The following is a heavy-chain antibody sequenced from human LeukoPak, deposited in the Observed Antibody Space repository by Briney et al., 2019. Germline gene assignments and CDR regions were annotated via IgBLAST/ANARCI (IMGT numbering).Heavy chain of an antibody. CDR3: ASPYRDGYNKDAFDI. J-gene: IGHJ3*02. Sequence: PGGSLRLSCAASGFTFSSYSMNWVRQAPGKGLEWVSYISSSSSTIYYADSVKGRFTISRDNAKNSLYLQMNSLRAEDTAVYYCASPYRDGYNKDAFDIWGQGTMVTVSS. D-gene: IGHD5-24*01. CDR2: ISSSSSTI. CDR1: GFTFSSYS. V-gene: IGHV3-48*01.